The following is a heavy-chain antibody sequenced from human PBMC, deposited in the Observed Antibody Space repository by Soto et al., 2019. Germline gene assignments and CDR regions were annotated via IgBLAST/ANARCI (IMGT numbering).Heavy chain of an antibody. Sequence: SETLSLTCTVSGGSISSSSYYWGWIRQPPGKGLEWIGSIYYSGSTYYNPSLKSRVTISVDTSKNQFSLKLSSVTAADTAVYYCARLHPPAQVDIVARASYWGQGTLVTVSS. J-gene: IGHJ4*02. V-gene: IGHV4-39*01. CDR1: GGSISSSSYY. CDR2: IYYSGST. CDR3: ARLHPPAQVDIVARASY. D-gene: IGHD5-12*01.